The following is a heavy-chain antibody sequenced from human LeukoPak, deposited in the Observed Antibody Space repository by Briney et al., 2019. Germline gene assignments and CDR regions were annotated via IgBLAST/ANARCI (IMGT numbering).Heavy chain of an antibody. CDR1: GYTFTVYF. CDR2: INLNSGGT. CDR3: ARPIAALGKTLDY. J-gene: IGHJ4*02. D-gene: IGHD6-6*01. V-gene: IGHV1-2*02. Sequence: ASVKVSCKASGYTFTVYFMHWVRQAPEQGLEWMGWINLNSGGTNYAQKFQGRVTMTRDTSISTAYMELSKLRSDDTAVYYCARPIAALGKTLDYWGQGTLVTVSS.